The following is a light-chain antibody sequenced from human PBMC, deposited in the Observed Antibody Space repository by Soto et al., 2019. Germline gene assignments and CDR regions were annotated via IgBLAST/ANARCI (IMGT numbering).Light chain of an antibody. Sequence: DIPMTQSPSTLSASVGDRVTITCRASQSISSWLAWYQQKPGKAPKLLIYDASSLESGVPSRFSGSGSGTEFTLTISCLQPDDFATYYCQQYNSYPWTFGQGTKV. CDR3: QQYNSYPWT. V-gene: IGKV1-5*01. J-gene: IGKJ1*01. CDR1: QSISSW. CDR2: DAS.